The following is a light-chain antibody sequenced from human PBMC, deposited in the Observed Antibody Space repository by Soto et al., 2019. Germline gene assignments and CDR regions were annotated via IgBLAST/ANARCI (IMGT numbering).Light chain of an antibody. CDR1: QSVSSSY. J-gene: IGKJ1*01. CDR3: QQYGSSPWT. V-gene: IGKV3-20*01. Sequence: EIVLTQSPGTLSLSPGERATLSCRASQSVSSSYLAWYQQKPGQAPRLHIYGASSRATGIPDRFSGSGSGTDFTLTISRLEPEDFAVYYCQQYGSSPWTFGQETKV. CDR2: GAS.